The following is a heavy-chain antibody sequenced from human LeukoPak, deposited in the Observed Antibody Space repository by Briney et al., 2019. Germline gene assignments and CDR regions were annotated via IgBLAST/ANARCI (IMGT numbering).Heavy chain of an antibody. CDR3: ARHGGGWFDP. CDR1: GGSISSSSYY. J-gene: IGHJ5*02. Sequence: PSETLSLTCTLSGGSISSSSYYWGWIRQPPGKGLEWIGSIYYSGSTYYNPSLKSRVTISVDTSKNQFSLKLSSVTAADTAVYYCARHGGGWFDPWGQGTLVTVSS. V-gene: IGHV4-39*01. D-gene: IGHD3-10*01. CDR2: IYYSGST.